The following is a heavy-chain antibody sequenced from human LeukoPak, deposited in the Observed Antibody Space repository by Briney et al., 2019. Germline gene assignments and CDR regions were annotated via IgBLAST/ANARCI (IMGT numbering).Heavy chain of an antibody. D-gene: IGHD3-10*01. CDR2: IYPGDSDT. V-gene: IGHV5-51*01. J-gene: IGHJ4*02. Sequence: GESLKISCKGSGYSFTSYWIGWVRQMPGKGLEWMGIIYPGDSDTRYSPSFQGQVTISADKSISTAYLQWSSLKASDTAMYYCARVNGYYGSGSYYNGTDYWGQGTLVTVSS. CDR3: ARVNGYYGSGSYYNGTDY. CDR1: GYSFTSYW.